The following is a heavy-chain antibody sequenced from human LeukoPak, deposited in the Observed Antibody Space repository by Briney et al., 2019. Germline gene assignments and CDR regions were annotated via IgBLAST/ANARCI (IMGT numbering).Heavy chain of an antibody. J-gene: IGHJ4*02. V-gene: IGHV5-10-1*01. D-gene: IGHD3-22*01. CDR1: GYSFTSYW. CDR3: ARVPKSNYYSSGYSDY. CDR2: IDPSDSYN. Sequence: GESLKIYLKGSGYSFTSYWISWVRQMPGKGLEWMGRIDPSDSYNNYSPSFQGHVSISADKSNSTAYLQWSSLKASDAAMYYCARVPKSNYYSSGYSDYWGQGALVTVSA.